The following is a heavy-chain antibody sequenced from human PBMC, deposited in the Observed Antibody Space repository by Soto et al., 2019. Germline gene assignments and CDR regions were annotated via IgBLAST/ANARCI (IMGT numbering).Heavy chain of an antibody. D-gene: IGHD4-17*01. CDR3: TGTDYGDSQFYYYYGMDV. Sequence: EVQLVESGGGLVKPGGSLRLSCAASGFTFSNAWMSWVRQAPGQGLEWVVRIKSKTDGGTTDYAAPVKGRFTISRDDSKNTLYLQMNSLKTEDTAVYYCTGTDYGDSQFYYYYGMDVWGQGTTVTVSS. J-gene: IGHJ6*02. CDR2: IKSKTDGGTT. CDR1: GFTFSNAW. V-gene: IGHV3-15*01.